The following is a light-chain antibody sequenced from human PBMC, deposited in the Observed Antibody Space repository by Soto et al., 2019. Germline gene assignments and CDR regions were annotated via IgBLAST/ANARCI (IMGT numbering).Light chain of an antibody. J-gene: IGKJ1*01. CDR2: GAS. Sequence: EIVMTQSPATLSVSPGERATLSCRASQSVSSNLAWYQQKHGQAPRHLIYGASTRATGIPARFSGSGSGTEFTLTISSLQSEDFAVYYCQQYNNWLRTFGQGTKVEIK. CDR1: QSVSSN. V-gene: IGKV3-15*01. CDR3: QQYNNWLRT.